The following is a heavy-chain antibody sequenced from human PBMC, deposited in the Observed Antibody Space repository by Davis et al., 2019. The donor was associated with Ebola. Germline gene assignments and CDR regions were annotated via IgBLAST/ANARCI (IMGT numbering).Heavy chain of an antibody. Sequence: SETLSLTCTVSGGSISSGGYYWSWIRQHPGKGLEWIGYIYYSGSTYYNPSLKSRVTISVDTSKNQFSLKLSSVTASDPAVYYCASVDLTYYDILTGYGGMDVWGQGTTVTVSS. D-gene: IGHD3-9*01. CDR2: IYYSGST. J-gene: IGHJ6*02. CDR1: GGSISSGGYY. V-gene: IGHV4-31*03. CDR3: ASVDLTYYDILTGYGGMDV.